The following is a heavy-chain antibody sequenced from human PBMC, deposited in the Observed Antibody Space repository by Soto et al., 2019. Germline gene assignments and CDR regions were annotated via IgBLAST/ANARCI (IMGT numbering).Heavy chain of an antibody. J-gene: IGHJ4*02. Sequence: PGGSLRLSCAASGFTFSSYAMSWVRQAPGKGLEWVSAISGSGGSTYYADSVKGRFTISRDNSKNTLFLQMNSLKAEDTAVYYCARAHYYDSSGYPHSFDYWGQGTLVTVSS. CDR1: GFTFSSYA. D-gene: IGHD3-22*01. CDR3: ARAHYYDSSGYPHSFDY. CDR2: ISGSGGST. V-gene: IGHV3-23*01.